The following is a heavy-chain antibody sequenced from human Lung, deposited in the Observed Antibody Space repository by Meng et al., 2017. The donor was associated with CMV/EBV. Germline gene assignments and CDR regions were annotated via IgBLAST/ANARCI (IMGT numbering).Heavy chain of an antibody. D-gene: IGHD6-6*01. J-gene: IGHJ6*01. CDR3: ARDSKISSGSSSYYYYYGMAV. V-gene: IGHV3-7*01. CDR1: GFTFSSYW. CDR2: IKQDGSEK. Sequence: GESLKISCAASGFTFSSYWMSWVRQAPGKGLEWVANIKQDGSEKYYVDSVKGRFTISRDNAKNSLYLQMNSLRAEDTAVYYCARDSKISSGSSSYYYYYGMAVWGPGNTV.